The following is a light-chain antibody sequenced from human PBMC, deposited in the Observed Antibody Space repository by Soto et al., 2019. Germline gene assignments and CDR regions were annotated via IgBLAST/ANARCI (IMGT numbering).Light chain of an antibody. V-gene: IGKV1-27*01. Sequence: DIQMTQSPTSLSASVGDRVTITCRASQGIRNFVAWYQQKPGKAPKLLIDAASTLQSGVPSRFIGSGSGTDFTLTINSLQPEDVATYSCQEYSSVPVFGPGTKVEIK. J-gene: IGKJ3*01. CDR3: QEYSSVPV. CDR2: AAS. CDR1: QGIRNF.